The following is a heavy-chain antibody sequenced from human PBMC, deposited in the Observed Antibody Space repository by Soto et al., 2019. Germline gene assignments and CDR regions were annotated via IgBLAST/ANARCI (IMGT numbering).Heavy chain of an antibody. CDR1: GYTFTDYY. CDR2: INPNNGGT. J-gene: IGHJ4*02. CDR3: ARGDYSDY. V-gene: IGHV1-2*02. Sequence: ASVKVSCKASGYTFTDYYMHWVRQTPGQGFEWMGWINPNNGGTNYAQKFQGRVAMTRDTSVNTAYMELSRLTSDDTAVYYCARGDYSDYWGQGTLVTVSS. D-gene: IGHD2-15*01.